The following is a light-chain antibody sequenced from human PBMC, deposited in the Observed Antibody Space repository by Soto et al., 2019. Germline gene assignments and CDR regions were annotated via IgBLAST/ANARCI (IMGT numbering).Light chain of an antibody. V-gene: IGKV4-1*01. CDR2: WAS. Sequence: IVMTQSPDSLAVSLGERATINCKSSQSVLYTSYNKSYLAWYQQKPGQAPKLLIYWASTRESGVPDRFSGSGSGTDFTLSVSSLQAEDVAVYYCQQFYSTPITFGQGTRLEIK. J-gene: IGKJ5*01. CDR3: QQFYSTPIT. CDR1: QSVLYTSYNKSY.